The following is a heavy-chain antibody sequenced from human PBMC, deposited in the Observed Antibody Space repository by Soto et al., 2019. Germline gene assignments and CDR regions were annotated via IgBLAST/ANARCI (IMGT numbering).Heavy chain of an antibody. Sequence: SETLSLTCTVSGGSISSSSYYWGWIRQPPGKGLKWIGSIYYSGSTYYNPSLKSRVTISVDTSKRQFSLKLCSVTAADTAVYYCARHVVVAVIPNWFDPWGQGTLVTVSS. CDR3: ARHVVVAVIPNWFDP. CDR1: GGSISSSSYY. J-gene: IGHJ5*02. D-gene: IGHD2-15*01. V-gene: IGHV4-39*01. CDR2: IYYSGST.